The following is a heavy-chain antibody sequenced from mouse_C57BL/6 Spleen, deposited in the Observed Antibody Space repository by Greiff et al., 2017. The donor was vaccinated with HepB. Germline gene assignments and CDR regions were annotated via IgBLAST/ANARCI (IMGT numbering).Heavy chain of an antibody. J-gene: IGHJ2*01. CDR3: TRSGLLDY. D-gene: IGHD3-1*01. V-gene: IGHV1-15*01. CDR2: IDPETGGT. Sequence: VHLVESGAELVRPGASVTLSCKASGYTFTDYEMHWVKQTPVHGLEWIGAIDPETGGTAYNQKFKGKAILTADKSSSTAYMELRSLTSEDSAVYYCTRSGLLDYWGQGTTLTVSS. CDR1: GYTFTDYE.